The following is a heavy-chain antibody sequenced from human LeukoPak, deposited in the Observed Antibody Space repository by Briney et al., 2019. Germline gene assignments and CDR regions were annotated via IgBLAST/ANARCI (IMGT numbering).Heavy chain of an antibody. CDR1: GGTFSSYA. D-gene: IGHD3-10*01. Sequence: SVKVSRKASGGTFSSYAISWVRQAPGQGLEWMGGIIPIFGTANYAQKFQGRVTITADKSTSTAYMELSSLRSEDTAVYYCARPLPGGGFGELNDWGQGTLVTVSS. CDR2: IIPIFGTA. J-gene: IGHJ4*02. CDR3: ARPLPGGGFGELND. V-gene: IGHV1-69*06.